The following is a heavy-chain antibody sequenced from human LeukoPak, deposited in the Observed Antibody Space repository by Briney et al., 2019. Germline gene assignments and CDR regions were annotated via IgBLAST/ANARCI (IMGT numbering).Heavy chain of an antibody. Sequence: SETLSLTCTVSGGSISSSSYYWGWIRQPPGKGLEWIGSIYYSGSTYYNPSLKSRVTISVDTSKNQFSLKLSSVTAADTAVYYCARGVRVGFSSYYFDYWGQGTLVTVPS. CDR2: IYYSGST. CDR3: ARGVRVGFSSYYFDY. V-gene: IGHV4-39*07. CDR1: GGSISSSSYY. D-gene: IGHD6-6*01. J-gene: IGHJ4*02.